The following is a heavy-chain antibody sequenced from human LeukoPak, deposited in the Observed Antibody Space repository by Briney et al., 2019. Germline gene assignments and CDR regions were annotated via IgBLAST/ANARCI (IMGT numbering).Heavy chain of an antibody. CDR2: INHSGST. CDR1: GYSIGSGYY. CDR3: ARGRIQLWSGNYYYGMDV. J-gene: IGHJ6*04. V-gene: IGHV4-38-2*01. D-gene: IGHD5-18*01. Sequence: SETLSLTCAVSGYSIGSGYYWGWIRQPPGKGLEWIGEINHSGSTNYNPSLKSRVTISVDTSKNQFSLKLSSVTAADTAVYYCARGRIQLWSGNYYYGMDVWGKGTTVTVSS.